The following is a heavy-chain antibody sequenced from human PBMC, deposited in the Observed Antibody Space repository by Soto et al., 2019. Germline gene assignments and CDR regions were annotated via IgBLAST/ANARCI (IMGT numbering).Heavy chain of an antibody. CDR3: ARGRSGWYFPSYGMDV. J-gene: IGHJ6*04. Sequence: SETLSLTCAVYGGSFSGYYWSWIRQPPGKGLEWIGEINHSGSTNYNPSLKSRVTISVDTSKNQFSLKLSSVTAADTAVYYCARGRSGWYFPSYGMDVWGKGTKVTVSS. D-gene: IGHD6-19*01. CDR2: INHSGST. CDR1: GGSFSGYY. V-gene: IGHV4-34*01.